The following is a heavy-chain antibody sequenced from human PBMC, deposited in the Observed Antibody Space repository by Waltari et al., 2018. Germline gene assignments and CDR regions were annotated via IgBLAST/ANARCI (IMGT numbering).Heavy chain of an antibody. CDR3: GREGRGVVDYGGY. CDR1: GFSFSSYW. J-gene: IGHJ4*02. Sequence: EVQLVESGGGLVQPGGSLRLSCAASGFSFSSYWMHWVRQVPRKGLVWVSRINSDGISTDYADSVKGRFTISRDNAKNTLYLQMNSLRAEDTAVYYCGREGRGVVDYGGYWGQGTLVTVSS. V-gene: IGHV3-74*01. D-gene: IGHD4-17*01. CDR2: INSDGIST.